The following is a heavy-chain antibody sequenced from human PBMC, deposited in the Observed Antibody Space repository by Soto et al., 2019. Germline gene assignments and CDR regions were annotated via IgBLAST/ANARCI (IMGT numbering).Heavy chain of an antibody. Sequence: PSETLSLTCAVSGGSISSSNWWSWVRQPPGKGLEWIGEIYHSGSTNYNPSLKSRVTISVDKSKNQFSLKLSSVTAADTAVYYCARHRTPEDSSEPNLLYYYYYCIDVWRQGTTVTVSS. CDR2: IYHSGST. CDR1: GGSISSSNW. J-gene: IGHJ6*02. V-gene: IGHV4-4*02. D-gene: IGHD1-1*01. CDR3: ARHRTPEDSSEPNLLYYYYYCIDV.